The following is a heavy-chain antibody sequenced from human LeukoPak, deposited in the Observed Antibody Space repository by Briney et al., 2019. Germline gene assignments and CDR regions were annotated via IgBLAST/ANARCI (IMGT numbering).Heavy chain of an antibody. V-gene: IGHV3-64D*09. CDR1: GFTFSYYA. CDR3: VKDLLGYCSSTSCYATGPFDY. D-gene: IGHD2-2*01. CDR2: ISSNGGST. J-gene: IGHJ4*02. Sequence: GGSLRVSCSASGFTFSYYAMHWVRQTAEKGLEFVSGISSNGGSTYYPDSLKGRFTISRDNSNNTLYLQMSSLRAEDTAVYYCVKDLLGYCSSTSCYATGPFDYWGQGTLVAVSS.